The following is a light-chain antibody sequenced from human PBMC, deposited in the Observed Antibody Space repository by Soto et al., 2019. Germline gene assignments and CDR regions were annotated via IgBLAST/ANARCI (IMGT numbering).Light chain of an antibody. V-gene: IGLV2-14*01. J-gene: IGLJ1*01. CDR2: DVS. CDR1: SSDVGGYNY. Sequence: QSVLTQPASVSGSPGQSITISCTGTSSDVGGYNYVSWYQQHPGKAPKLVIFDVSDRPSGVSNRFSGSKSGNTASLTISGLQAEDEADYYFSSYTSSSTRVFGTGTKLTVL. CDR3: SSYTSSSTRV.